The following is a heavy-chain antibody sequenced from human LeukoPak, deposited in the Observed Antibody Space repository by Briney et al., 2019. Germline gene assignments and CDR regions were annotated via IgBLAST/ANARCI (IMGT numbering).Heavy chain of an antibody. Sequence: GESLKISCESSGYSFTTNWIGWVHQMPGKGLEWMGIIYPSDSDTRYSPSFQGQVTISADKSISTAYLQWSSLKASDTAMYYCARRYGHSSDHWGQGTLVTVSS. CDR3: ARRYGHSSDH. V-gene: IGHV5-51*07. CDR2: IYPSDSDT. J-gene: IGHJ4*02. CDR1: GYSFTTNW. D-gene: IGHD4-17*01.